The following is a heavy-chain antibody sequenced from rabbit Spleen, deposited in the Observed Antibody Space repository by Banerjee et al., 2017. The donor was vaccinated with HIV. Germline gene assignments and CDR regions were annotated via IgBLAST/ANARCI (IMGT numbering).Heavy chain of an antibody. CDR2: IYSGSGNT. CDR1: GFSFSSSYY. J-gene: IGHJ4*01. D-gene: IGHD1-1*01. CDR3: ARDLVGVIGWNFYL. V-gene: IGHV1S40*01. Sequence: QSLEESGGDLVKPGASLTLTCTASGFSFSSSYYMCWVRRAPGKGLEWIACIYSGSGNTYYASWVNGRFTISRTSSTTVTLRMTSLTAADRAAYFCARDLVGVIGWNFYLWGPGTLVTVS.